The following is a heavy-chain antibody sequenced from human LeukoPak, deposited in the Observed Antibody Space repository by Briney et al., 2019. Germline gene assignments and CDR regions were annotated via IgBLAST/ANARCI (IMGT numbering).Heavy chain of an antibody. CDR2: INHSGST. CDR3: ARGLYYYGSGTHIRNVVYFDY. Sequence: SETLSLTCAVYGGSFSGYYWSWIRQSPGKGLEWIGEINHSGSTNYNPSLKSRVAISVDTSKNQFSLKLSSVTAADTAVYYCARGLYYYGSGTHIRNVVYFDYWGQGTLVTVSS. D-gene: IGHD3-10*01. CDR1: GGSFSGYY. V-gene: IGHV4-34*01. J-gene: IGHJ4*02.